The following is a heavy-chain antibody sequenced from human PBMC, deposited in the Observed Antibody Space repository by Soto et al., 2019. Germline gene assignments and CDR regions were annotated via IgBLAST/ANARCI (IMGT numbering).Heavy chain of an antibody. Sequence: HVQLVQSGAEVKKPGSAVKVSCRASGGTFNRHAISWVRQAPGQGLEWMGGIIQKLNKVNYVEELQGRVTITADESTTTVYMEQNSRTSEDTDVYYCARDQGGTRGYSEYDAFDYWGQGTLVTVSS. CDR2: IIQKLNKV. CDR1: GGTFNRHA. CDR3: ARDQGGTRGYSEYDAFDY. J-gene: IGHJ4*02. D-gene: IGHD5-12*01. V-gene: IGHV1-69*01.